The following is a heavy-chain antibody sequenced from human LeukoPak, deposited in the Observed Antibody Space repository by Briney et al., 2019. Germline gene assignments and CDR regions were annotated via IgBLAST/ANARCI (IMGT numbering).Heavy chain of an antibody. CDR2: IHTGGTT. V-gene: IGHV4-61*02. Sequence: PSETLSLTCTVSGDSISSGGYYWSWIRQPAGKPLEWIGRIHTGGTTKYNPSLKSRVTMSVDTSKNRFSLTLDSVTAADTAVYYCARDQAGFWFDPWGQGTLATVSS. CDR1: GDSISSGGYY. CDR3: ARDQAGFWFDP. D-gene: IGHD6-19*01. J-gene: IGHJ5*02.